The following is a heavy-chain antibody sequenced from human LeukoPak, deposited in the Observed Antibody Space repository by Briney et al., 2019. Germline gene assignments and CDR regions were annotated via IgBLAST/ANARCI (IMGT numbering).Heavy chain of an antibody. V-gene: IGHV3-7*03. CDR3: ARRNAMDV. CDR1: GFTFSNYW. J-gene: IGHJ6*02. CDR2: INRVGSER. Sequence: GGSLRLSCAASGFTFSNYWMTWVRQAPGKGLEWVANINRVGSERYYVDSVKGRFTISRDDAKSSLYLQMNSLRAEDTAVYYCARRNAMDVWGQGTTVIVFS.